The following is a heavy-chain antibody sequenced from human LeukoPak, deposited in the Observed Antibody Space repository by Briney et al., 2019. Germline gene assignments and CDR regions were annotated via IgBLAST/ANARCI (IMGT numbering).Heavy chain of an antibody. CDR2: IIPIFGTA. CDR1: GGTFSSYA. V-gene: IGHV1-69*13. J-gene: IGHJ3*02. CDR3: AREDIVVVPAAIFVGAFDI. Sequence: GASVKVSCKASGGTFSSYAISWVRQAPGQGLEWMGGIIPIFGTANYAQKFQGRVTITAVESTSTAYMELSSLRSEDTAVYYCAREDIVVVPAAIFVGAFDIWGQGTMVTVSS. D-gene: IGHD2-2*02.